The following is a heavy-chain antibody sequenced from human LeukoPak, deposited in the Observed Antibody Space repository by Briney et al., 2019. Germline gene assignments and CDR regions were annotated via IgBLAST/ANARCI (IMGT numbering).Heavy chain of an antibody. D-gene: IGHD1-26*01. CDR1: GYSFTSYW. CDR3: VRRVTGSYGPPDWFDP. V-gene: IGHV5-51*01. CDR2: IYPGDSDT. Sequence: GESLKISCKGSGYSFTSYWIGWVRQMPGKGLERMGIIYPGDSDTRYSPSFQGQVTISADKSISTAYLQWSSLKASDTAMYYCVRRVTGSYGPPDWFDPWGQGTLVTVSS. J-gene: IGHJ5*02.